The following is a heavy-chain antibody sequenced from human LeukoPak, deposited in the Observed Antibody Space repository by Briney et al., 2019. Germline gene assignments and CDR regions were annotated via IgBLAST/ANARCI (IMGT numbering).Heavy chain of an antibody. CDR1: GFTFSSYW. J-gene: IGHJ4*02. D-gene: IGHD6-19*01. CDR2: ISWNSGSI. V-gene: IGHV3-9*01. Sequence: PGGSLRLSCAASGFTFSSYWMHWVRQAPGKGLEWVSGISWNSGSIGYADSVKGRFTISRDNAKNSLYLQMNSLRAEDTALYYCAKDILAVAGPAVDYWGQGTLVTVSS. CDR3: AKDILAVAGPAVDY.